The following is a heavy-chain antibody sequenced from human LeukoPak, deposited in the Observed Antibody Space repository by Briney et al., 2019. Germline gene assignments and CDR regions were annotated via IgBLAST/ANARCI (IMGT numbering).Heavy chain of an antibody. Sequence: SVKVSCKASGGTFSSYAISWVQQAPGQGLEWMGGIIPIFGTANYAQKFQGRVTITADESTSTAYMELSSLRSEDTAVYYRATSPGTAASSAFDIWGQGTMVTVSS. D-gene: IGHD2-2*01. J-gene: IGHJ3*02. CDR1: GGTFSSYA. V-gene: IGHV1-69*13. CDR2: IIPIFGTA. CDR3: ATSPGTAASSAFDI.